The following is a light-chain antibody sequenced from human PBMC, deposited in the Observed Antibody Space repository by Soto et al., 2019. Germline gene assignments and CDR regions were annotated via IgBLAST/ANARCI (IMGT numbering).Light chain of an antibody. CDR1: QTIRRW. CDR3: QHYNSDPWT. V-gene: IGKV1-5*01. Sequence: DIEMTQSHATLSASVGDRLTITCRASQTIRRWLAWYQQRPGKAPKVLIYDASTLESGVPARFSGSGSETEFTLTISSLQPEDSATYYCQHYNSDPWTFGQGTKVEIK. CDR2: DAS. J-gene: IGKJ1*01.